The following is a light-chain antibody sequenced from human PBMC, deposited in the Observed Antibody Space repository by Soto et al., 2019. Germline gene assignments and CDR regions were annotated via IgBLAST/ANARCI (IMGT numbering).Light chain of an antibody. V-gene: IGKV1-5*03. CDR3: QQYNSYHT. Sequence: DIQMTQSLSTLSASVGDRVTITCRASQSISSWLAWYQQKPGKAPKLLIYKASSLESGVPSRFSGSGSGTEFTLTISSLQPDDFATYYCQQYNSYHTFGPGTKVDIK. CDR2: KAS. CDR1: QSISSW. J-gene: IGKJ3*01.